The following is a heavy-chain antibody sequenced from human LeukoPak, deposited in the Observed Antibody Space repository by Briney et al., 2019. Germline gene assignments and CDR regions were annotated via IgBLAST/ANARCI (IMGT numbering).Heavy chain of an antibody. CDR3: AKDHARELWDFDY. D-gene: IGHD3-16*01. CDR2: IRSDGGKK. Sequence: GGCLSLSCEASGFTFNTYGMHWVRQAPGKGLEWVAFIRSDGGKKDYADSVRGRFTISRDNSKNTVYMQMDSLRPEDTALYYCAKDHARELWDFDYWGQGSLVTVSS. CDR1: GFTFNTYG. V-gene: IGHV3-30*02. J-gene: IGHJ4*02.